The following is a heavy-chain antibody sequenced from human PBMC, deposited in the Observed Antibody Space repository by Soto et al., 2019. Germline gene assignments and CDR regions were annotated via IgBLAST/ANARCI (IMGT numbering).Heavy chain of an antibody. CDR2: IKQDGSEK. D-gene: IGHD5-12*01. V-gene: IGHV3-7*01. CDR3: ARGSVATTIGFVYY. Sequence: GGSLRLSCAASGFTFSSYWMSWVRQAPGKGLEWVANIKQDGSEKYYVDSVKGRFTISRDNAKNSLYLQMNSLRAEDTAVYYCARGSVATTIGFVYYWGQGTLVTVS. J-gene: IGHJ4*02. CDR1: GFTFSSYW.